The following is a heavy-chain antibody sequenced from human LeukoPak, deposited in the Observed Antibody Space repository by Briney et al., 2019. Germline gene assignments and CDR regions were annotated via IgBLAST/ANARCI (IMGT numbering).Heavy chain of an antibody. CDR1: GFTLSNYW. CDR2: IKQDGSEK. V-gene: IGHV3-7*01. CDR3: ARVEVVGATTVFDS. D-gene: IGHD1-26*01. Sequence: GGSLRLSCAASGFTLSNYWMSWVRQAPGKGLEWVANIKQDGSEKYYVDSVKGRFTISRDNAKNSLYLQMNSLRAEDTAVYYCARVEVVGATTVFDSWGQGTLVTVSS. J-gene: IGHJ4*02.